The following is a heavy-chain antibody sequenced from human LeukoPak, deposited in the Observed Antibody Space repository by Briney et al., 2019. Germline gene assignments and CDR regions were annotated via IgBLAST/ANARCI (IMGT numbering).Heavy chain of an antibody. J-gene: IGHJ4*02. D-gene: IGHD6-13*01. CDR2: IISIFGTA. V-gene: IGHV1-69*01. CDR1: GGTFGSYA. CDR3: ASPQGGYRSSWYAAFDY. Sequence: GSSVKVSCKASGGTFGSYAISWVRQAPGQGLEWMGGIISIFGTANYAQKFQGRVTITADESTSTAYMELSGLRSEDTAVYYCASPQGGYRSSWYAAFDYWGQGTLVTVSS.